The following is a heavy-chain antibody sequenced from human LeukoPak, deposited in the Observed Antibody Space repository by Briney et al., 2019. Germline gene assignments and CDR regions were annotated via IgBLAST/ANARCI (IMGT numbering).Heavy chain of an antibody. CDR1: GFTFSSYW. D-gene: IGHD2-15*01. CDR2: IKQDGSEK. Sequence: PGGSLRLSCAASGFTFSSYWMSWVRQAPGKGLEWVANIKQDGSEKYYVDSVKGRFTISRDNAKNSLYLQMNSLRAEDTAVYYCARENLDSFGGGSWGQYYYYYYMDVWGKGTTVTVSS. V-gene: IGHV3-7*01. J-gene: IGHJ6*03. CDR3: ARENLDSFGGGSWGQYYYYYYMDV.